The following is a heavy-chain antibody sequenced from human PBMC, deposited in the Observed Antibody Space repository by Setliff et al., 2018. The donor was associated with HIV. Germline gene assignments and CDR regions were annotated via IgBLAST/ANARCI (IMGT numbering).Heavy chain of an antibody. D-gene: IGHD3-9*01. CDR1: GFTLSDHW. Sequence: GGSLRLSCAASGFTLSDHWMHWVRQAPGEGLEWVARIDIGGSRTNYADSVKGRFSISRDNAKNTLYLQMNDLTVDDTGVYYCGREYYGILTGYYLDHWGQGTLVTVSS. CDR3: GREYYGILTGYYLDH. CDR2: IDIGGSRT. J-gene: IGHJ4*02. V-gene: IGHV3-74*01.